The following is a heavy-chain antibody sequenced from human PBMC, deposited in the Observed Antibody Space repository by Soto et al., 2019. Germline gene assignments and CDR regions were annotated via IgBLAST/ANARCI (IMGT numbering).Heavy chain of an antibody. J-gene: IGHJ6*02. V-gene: IGHV1-69*12. CDR2: IIPIFPTP. Sequence: QVQLVQSGAEVKKPGSSVKISCKASGGTFRTNAFSWVRQAPGQGLEWMRGIIPIFPTPDYPQKFQGRVTITADETTTTTYMELISLRSEDTATYYCAKDKDRQQLGGNYYYIMDVWGQGNTVTVSS. CDR1: GGTFRTNA. D-gene: IGHD3-10*01. CDR3: AKDKDRQQLGGNYYYIMDV.